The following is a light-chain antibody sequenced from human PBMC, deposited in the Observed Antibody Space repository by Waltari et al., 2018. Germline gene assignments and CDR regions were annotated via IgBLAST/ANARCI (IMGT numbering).Light chain of an antibody. CDR1: GGSIASNT. Sequence: NFMLTQPHSVSESPGKTVIISCTRSGGSIASNTVQWYQQRPGSAPTTVIYEDNQRLSGVPDRFSGSIDRSSNSASLTISGLKTEDEADYYCQSYDDTHQVFGGGTKLTVL. CDR2: EDN. J-gene: IGLJ3*02. CDR3: QSYDDTHQV. V-gene: IGLV6-57*03.